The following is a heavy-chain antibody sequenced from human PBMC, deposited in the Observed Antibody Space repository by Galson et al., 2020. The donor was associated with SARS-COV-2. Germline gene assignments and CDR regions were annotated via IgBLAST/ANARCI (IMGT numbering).Heavy chain of an antibody. V-gene: IGHV4-31*03. CDR1: GGSLCSGGYF. CDR2: IYYSGST. CDR3: VRHNSSWAPIFDY. D-gene: IGHD6-13*01. Sequence: ETSETLSLTCSISGGSLCSGGYFWSWIRQHPAKGLEWIGYIYYSGSTYYNPSLKSRVTLSADSSKNQFSMKLNSVTAADTALYYCVRHNSSWAPIFDYWGQGTVVTVSS. J-gene: IGHJ4*02.